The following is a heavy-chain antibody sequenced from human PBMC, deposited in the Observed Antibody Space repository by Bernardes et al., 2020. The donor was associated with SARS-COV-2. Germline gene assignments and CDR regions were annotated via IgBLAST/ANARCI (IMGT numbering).Heavy chain of an antibody. CDR1: GFTFSMYA. CDR3: AKGRDSGYLVPFDY. Sequence: LRLSCPASGFTFSMYAMSWVRQAPGKGLEWVSGISGSGDRTNYAGSVKGRFTISRDTSKSTLYLQMNSLRAEDTAVYYCAKGRDSGYLVPFDYWGQGTLVTVSS. CDR2: ISGSGDRT. J-gene: IGHJ4*02. D-gene: IGHD3-22*01. V-gene: IGHV3-23*01.